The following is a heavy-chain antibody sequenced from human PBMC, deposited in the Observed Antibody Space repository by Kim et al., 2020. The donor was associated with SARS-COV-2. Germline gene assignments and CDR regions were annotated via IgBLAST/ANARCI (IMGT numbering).Heavy chain of an antibody. D-gene: IGHD4-4*01. J-gene: IGHJ4*02. V-gene: IGHV3-48*03. CDR2: I. Sequence: IYNANSVRGRFTITRDNDKNSLYLQMNSLRAEDTAVYYCARGPNYSPFDYWGQGTLVTVSS. CDR3: ARGPNYSPFDY.